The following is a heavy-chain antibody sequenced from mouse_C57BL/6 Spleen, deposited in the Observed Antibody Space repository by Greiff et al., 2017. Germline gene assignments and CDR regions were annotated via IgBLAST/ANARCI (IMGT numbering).Heavy chain of an antibody. J-gene: IGHJ4*01. V-gene: IGHV1-19*01. CDR2: INPYNGGT. CDR3: ARKGAVDYYAMDY. Sequence: EVQVVESGPVLVKPGASVKMSCKASGYTFTDYYMNWVKQSHGKSLEWIGVINPYNGGTSYNQKFKGKATLTVDKSSSTAYMELNSLTSEDSAVYYCARKGAVDYYAMDYWGQGTSVTVSS. CDR1: GYTFTDYY.